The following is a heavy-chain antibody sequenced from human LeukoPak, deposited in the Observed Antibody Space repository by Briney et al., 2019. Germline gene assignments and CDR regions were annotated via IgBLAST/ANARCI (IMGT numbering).Heavy chain of an antibody. CDR1: GFTFSSYW. CDR2: IKQDGSEK. CDR3: ARDPYCSGGSCYATFDY. J-gene: IGHJ4*02. V-gene: IGHV3-7*01. Sequence: PGGSLRLSCAASGFTFSSYWMSWVRQAPGKGLEWVANIKQDGSEKYYVDSVKGRFTISRGNAKNSLYLQMNSLRAEDTAVYYCARDPYCSGGSCYATFDYWGQGTLVTVSS. D-gene: IGHD2-15*01.